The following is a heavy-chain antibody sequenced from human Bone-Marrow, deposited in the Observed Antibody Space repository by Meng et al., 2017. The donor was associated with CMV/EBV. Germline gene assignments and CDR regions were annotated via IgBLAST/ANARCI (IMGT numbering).Heavy chain of an antibody. J-gene: IGHJ6*02. D-gene: IGHD3-3*01. Sequence: ASVKVSCKASGYTFTSYGISWVRQAPGQGLEWMGWISAYNGNTNYAQKLQGRVTMTTDTSTSTAYMELRSLRSDDTAAYYCARVRDDFWSGWGEGDYGMDVWGQGTTVTVSS. CDR1: GYTFTSYG. CDR2: ISAYNGNT. V-gene: IGHV1-18*01. CDR3: ARVRDDFWSGWGEGDYGMDV.